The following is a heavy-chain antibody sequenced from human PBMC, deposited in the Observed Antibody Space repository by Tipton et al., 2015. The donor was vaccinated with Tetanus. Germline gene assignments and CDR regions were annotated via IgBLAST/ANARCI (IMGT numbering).Heavy chain of an antibody. CDR3: AKAKSWINLWFGDL. D-gene: IGHD3-10*01. V-gene: IGHV1-69*01. CDR2: ITPIFGTT. CDR1: GGTFTNYA. Sequence: LVQSGPEVKVSCKVSGGTFTNYALSWVRQAPGRGLEWVGGITPIFGTTNSAPKFQGRVTITADESTNTAYMELSSLRSEDTAVYYCAKAKSWINLWFGDLWGQGTLVTVSS. J-gene: IGHJ4*02.